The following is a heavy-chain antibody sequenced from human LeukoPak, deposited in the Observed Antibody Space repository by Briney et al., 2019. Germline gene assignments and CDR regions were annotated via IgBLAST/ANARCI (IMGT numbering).Heavy chain of an antibody. Sequence: PSETLSLTCTVSGGSISGGGYYWSWIRQPPGKGLEWIGYIYHSGTAYYNPSLKSRVTISVDRSQNQFSLKLSSVTAADTAVYYCARAGLGDWNYGVDPWGQGTLVTVSS. V-gene: IGHV4-30-2*01. CDR1: GGSISGGGYY. CDR3: ARAGLGDWNYGVDP. D-gene: IGHD1-7*01. J-gene: IGHJ5*02. CDR2: IYHSGTA.